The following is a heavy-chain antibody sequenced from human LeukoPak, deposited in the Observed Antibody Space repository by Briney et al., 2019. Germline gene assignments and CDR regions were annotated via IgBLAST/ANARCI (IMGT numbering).Heavy chain of an antibody. CDR1: GYTFTGYY. CDR3: ARGRSITMIVVANPFDY. CDR2: INPNSGGT. J-gene: IGHJ4*02. D-gene: IGHD3-22*01. V-gene: IGHV1-2*02. Sequence: GASVKVSCKASGYTFTGYYMHWVRQAPGQGLEWMGWINPNSGGTNYAQKFQGRVTMTRDTSISTAYMELSRLRSDDTAVYYCARGRSITMIVVANPFDYWGQGTLVTVSS.